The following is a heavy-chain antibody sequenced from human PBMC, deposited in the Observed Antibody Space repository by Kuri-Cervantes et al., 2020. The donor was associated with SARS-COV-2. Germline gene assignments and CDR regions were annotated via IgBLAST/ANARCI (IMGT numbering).Heavy chain of an antibody. CDR2: ISYDGSNK. J-gene: IGHJ2*01. CDR1: GFTFSSYA. V-gene: IGHV3-30-3*01. D-gene: IGHD2-15*01. CDR3: AREASTDCSGGSCYYKFDWYFDL. Sequence: GGSLRLSCAASGFTFSSYAMHWVRQAPGKGLEWVAVISYDGSNKYYADSVKGRFTISRDNSKNTLYLQMNSLRAEGTAVYYCAREASTDCSGGSCYYKFDWYFDLRGRGTLVTVSS.